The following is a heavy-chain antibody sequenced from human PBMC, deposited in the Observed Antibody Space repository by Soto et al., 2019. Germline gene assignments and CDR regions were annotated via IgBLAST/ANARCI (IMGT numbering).Heavy chain of an antibody. Sequence: GGSLRLSCEASGFTFSNAWMSWVRQAPGKGLEWVGRIKSKTDGGTTDYAAPVKGRFTISRDDSKNTLYLQMNSLKTEDTAVYYCTTPIIIGGSGSYYFAFDIWGQGTMVTVSS. CDR1: GFTFSNAW. D-gene: IGHD3-10*01. CDR3: TTPIIIGGSGSYYFAFDI. V-gene: IGHV3-15*01. J-gene: IGHJ3*02. CDR2: IKSKTDGGTT.